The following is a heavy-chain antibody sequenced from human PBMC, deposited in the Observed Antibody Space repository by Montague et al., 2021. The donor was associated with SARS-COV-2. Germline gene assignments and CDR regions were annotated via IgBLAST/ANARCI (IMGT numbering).Heavy chain of an antibody. CDR2: INHSGST. CDR3: ARWYYYDSSGYYR. V-gene: IGHV4-34*01. D-gene: IGHD3-22*01. CDR1: GGSFSGYY. J-gene: IGHJ4*02. Sequence: SETLSLTCAVHGGSFSGYYWSWIRQPPGKGLEWIGEINHSGSTNYNPSLKSRVTISVDTSKNQFSLKLSSVTAADTAVYYCARWYYYDSSGYYRWGQGTLVTVSS.